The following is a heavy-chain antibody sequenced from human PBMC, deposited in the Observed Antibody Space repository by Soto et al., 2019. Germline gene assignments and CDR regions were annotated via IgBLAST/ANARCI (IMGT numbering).Heavy chain of an antibody. CDR2: ISDNGGGT. CDR1: GFSFGSYD. D-gene: IGHD1-7*01. J-gene: IGHJ4*02. CDR3: VRGGTKFSY. V-gene: IGHV3-23*01. Sequence: PGGSLRLSCAASGFSFGSYDMSWVRQTPGKGLEWVSAISDNGGGTYHAESVQGRFTISRDNSKNTLTLQMDSLRAEDTAIYYCVRGGTKFSYWGQGTLVTVSS.